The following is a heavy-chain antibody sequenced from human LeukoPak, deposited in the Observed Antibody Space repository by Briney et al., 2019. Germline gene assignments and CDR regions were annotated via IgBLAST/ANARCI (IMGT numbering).Heavy chain of an antibody. J-gene: IGHJ6*02. CDR3: TIFSPSDYGMDV. Sequence: GASVKVSCKASGGTFSSYAISWVRQAPGQGLEWMGGIIPIFGTANYAQKFQGRVTMTRDTSISTAYMELSRLRSDDTAVYYCTIFSPSDYGMDVWGQGTTVTVSS. D-gene: IGHD3-3*01. V-gene: IGHV1-69*05. CDR2: IIPIFGTA. CDR1: GGTFSSYA.